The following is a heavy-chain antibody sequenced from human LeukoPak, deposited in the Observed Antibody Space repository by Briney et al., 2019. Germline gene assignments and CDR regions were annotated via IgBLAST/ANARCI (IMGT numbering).Heavy chain of an antibody. CDR1: GGSIRSGSHY. Sequence: PSETLSLTCTVSGGSIRSGSHYWAWIRQPPGKGLEWIGSMYHDGSSHSNPSLRSRLTISIDTSRNQLSLKLNSVTAADTAVYYCARHGCSGSSCPDFQYYYMDVWGRGTTVTVSS. CDR2: MYHDGSS. J-gene: IGHJ6*03. V-gene: IGHV4-39*01. D-gene: IGHD2-2*01. CDR3: ARHGCSGSSCPDFQYYYMDV.